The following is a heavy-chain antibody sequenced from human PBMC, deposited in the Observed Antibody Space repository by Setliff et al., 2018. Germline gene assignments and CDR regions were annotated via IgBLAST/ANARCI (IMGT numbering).Heavy chain of an antibody. CDR3: ASNRAAMALDDP. J-gene: IGHJ5*02. D-gene: IGHD5-18*01. V-gene: IGHV4-4*08. Sequence: SETLSLTCAVSGASTTTYYWSWIRQPPGKGLEWIGYIFSGGSTKFNPPLKSRVTISVDTSKNQFSLKLSSVTAADTAVYYCASNRAAMALDDPWGQGKLVTVSS. CDR2: IFSGGST. CDR1: GASTTTYY.